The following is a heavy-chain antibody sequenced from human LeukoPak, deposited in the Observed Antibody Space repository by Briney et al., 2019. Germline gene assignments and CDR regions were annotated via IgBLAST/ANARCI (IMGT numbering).Heavy chain of an antibody. J-gene: IGHJ6*03. V-gene: IGHV4-59*08. CDR3: AGLSYYYMDV. Sequence: SETLSLTCILSGGSISSFYWSWLRQSPGKRLEWIGYVYYTGATNYNPSLRSRVTMSVDMSKNEFSLKLKSVTAADTAIYFCAGLSYYYMDVWGKGTPVAVSS. CDR1: GGSISSFY. CDR2: VYYTGAT.